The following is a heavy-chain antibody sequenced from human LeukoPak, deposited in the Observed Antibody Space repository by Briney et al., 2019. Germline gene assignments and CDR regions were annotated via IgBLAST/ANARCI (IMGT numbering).Heavy chain of an antibody. CDR2: IRYDGGNK. Sequence: PGGSLRLSCAASGFTFSSYGMHGVRQAPGEGLGWVGLIRYDGGNKYYADSVKGRFTISRDNSKNTLYLQMNSLRAEDTAVYYSAKSSDSDIVVVPAAIRLDYWGQGTLVTVSS. V-gene: IGHV3-30*02. CDR3: AKSSDSDIVVVPAAIRLDY. J-gene: IGHJ4*02. CDR1: GFTFSSYG. D-gene: IGHD2-2*02.